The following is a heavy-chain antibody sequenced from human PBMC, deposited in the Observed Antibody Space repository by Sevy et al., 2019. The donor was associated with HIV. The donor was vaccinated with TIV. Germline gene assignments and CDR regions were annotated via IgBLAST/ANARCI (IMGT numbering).Heavy chain of an antibody. J-gene: IGHJ4*02. CDR3: TTGTWIQLWLPDY. Sequence: GGSLRLSCAASKFTFTNAWMTWVRQAPGKGLEWVGHIKSKTDGGTTDYAAPVKGRFTISRDDSKTTLYLQMNSLKTEDTAVHYCTTGTWIQLWLPDYWGQGTLVTVSS. CDR2: IKSKTDGGTT. V-gene: IGHV3-15*01. CDR1: KFTFTNAW. D-gene: IGHD5-18*01.